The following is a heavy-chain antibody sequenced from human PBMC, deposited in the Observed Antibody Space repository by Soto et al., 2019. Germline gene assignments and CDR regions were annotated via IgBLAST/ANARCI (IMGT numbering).Heavy chain of an antibody. V-gene: IGHV5-10-1*01. CDR2: IDPSDSYT. J-gene: IGHJ5*02. Sequence: GESLKISCKGSGYSFTSYWISWVRQMPGKGLEWMGRIDPSDSYTNYSPSFQSHVTISADKSISTAYLQWSSLKASDTAMYYCARLYCSSTSCYKGRWFDPWGQGTLVTVYS. D-gene: IGHD2-2*02. CDR1: GYSFTSYW. CDR3: ARLYCSSTSCYKGRWFDP.